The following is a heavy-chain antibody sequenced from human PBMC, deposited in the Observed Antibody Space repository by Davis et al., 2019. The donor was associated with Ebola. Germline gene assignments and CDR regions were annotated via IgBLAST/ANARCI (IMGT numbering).Heavy chain of an antibody. CDR3: VKVVVAATFDY. CDR1: GFTFSYYY. J-gene: IGHJ4*02. V-gene: IGHV3-30*18. CDR2: ISYDGSNK. D-gene: IGHD2-15*01. Sequence: PGGSLRLSCAASGFTFSYYYMSGVRQAPGKGLEWVAVISYDGSNKYYADSVKGRFTISRDNSKNTLYLQMNSLRAEDTAVYYCVKVVVAATFDYWGQGTLVTVSS.